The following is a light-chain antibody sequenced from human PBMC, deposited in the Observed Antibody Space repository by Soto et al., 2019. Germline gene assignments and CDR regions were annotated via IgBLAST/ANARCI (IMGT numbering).Light chain of an antibody. CDR2: RDN. J-gene: IGLJ3*02. CDR3: ATWEDSLYGPV. CDR1: RSNIGSDP. Sequence: QSVLTQPPSASGTPGQRAIISCSGSRSNIGSDPVQWYQQFPGTAPKLLIYRDNQRASGVPDRFSGSKSGTSASLAISGLQSEDEAEYFCATWEDSLYGPVFGGGTKLTVL. V-gene: IGLV1-44*01.